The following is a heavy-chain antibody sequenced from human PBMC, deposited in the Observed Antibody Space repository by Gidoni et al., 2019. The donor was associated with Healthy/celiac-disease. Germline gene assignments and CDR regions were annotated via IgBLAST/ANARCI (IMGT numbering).Heavy chain of an antibody. J-gene: IGHJ6*02. D-gene: IGHD4-17*01. CDR2: IYPGDSDT. Sequence: EVQLVQSGAEVQKPGASLKISCTGSGYSFTSYWIGWVPQMPGKGLEWMGIIYPGDSDTRYSPSFQGQVTISADKSISTAYLQWSSLKASDTAMYYCARSLGYGDYHFGTRYYYYGMDVWGQGTTVTVSS. CDR3: ARSLGYGDYHFGTRYYYYGMDV. V-gene: IGHV5-51*03. CDR1: GYSFTSYW.